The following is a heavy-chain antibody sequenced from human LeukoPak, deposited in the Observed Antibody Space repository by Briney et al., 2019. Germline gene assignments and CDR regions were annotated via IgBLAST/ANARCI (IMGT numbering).Heavy chain of an antibody. Sequence: PGGSLRLSCAASGFTFDDYAMHWVRQAPGKGLEWVSGISWSSGSIGYADSVKGRFTISRDNAKNSLYLQMNSLRAEDTALYYCAKGLGYCSSTSCSKLSYYYGMDVWGQGTTVTVSS. CDR2: ISWSSGSI. D-gene: IGHD2-2*01. V-gene: IGHV3-9*01. CDR1: GFTFDDYA. J-gene: IGHJ6*02. CDR3: AKGLGYCSSTSCSKLSYYYGMDV.